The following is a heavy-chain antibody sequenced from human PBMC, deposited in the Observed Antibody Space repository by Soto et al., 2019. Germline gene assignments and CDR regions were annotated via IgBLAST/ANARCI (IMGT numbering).Heavy chain of an antibody. CDR2: INQHGSEK. J-gene: IGHJ5*02. CDR1: GFTFSKYW. Sequence: PVGSLRLSCAASGFTFSKYWMSWVRHDPGKGLEWVANINQHGSEKYYVESVKGRFTISRDNAKNLLYLQMNSLGVEDTAIYYCATSSSNGWFDPWGQGTPVTVSS. V-gene: IGHV3-7*03. D-gene: IGHD2-2*01. CDR3: ATSSSNGWFDP.